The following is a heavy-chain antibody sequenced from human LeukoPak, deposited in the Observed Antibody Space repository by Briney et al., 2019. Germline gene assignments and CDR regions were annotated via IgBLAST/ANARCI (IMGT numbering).Heavy chain of an antibody. V-gene: IGHV1-2*06. CDR1: GYTFTNYH. D-gene: IGHD2/OR15-2a*01. J-gene: IGHJ4*02. Sequence: APVEGSFQASGYTFTNYHMQWVRPGPGQGLEWMGRIYPSSGGTNYAQKFQGRITLTTDTSINTAYMELSRLRFDDTAVYYCARDLPFEDWGQGTLVTVSS. CDR2: IYPSSGGT. CDR3: ARDLPFED.